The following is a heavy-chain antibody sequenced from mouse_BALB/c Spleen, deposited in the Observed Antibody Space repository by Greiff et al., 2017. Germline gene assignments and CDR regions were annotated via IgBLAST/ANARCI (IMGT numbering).Heavy chain of an antibody. CDR2: ISSGGGST. D-gene: IGHD2-2*01. J-gene: IGHJ3*01. V-gene: IGHV5-12-1*01. CDR1: GFAFSSYD. CDR3: ARIYYGYSFAY. Sequence: EVKLVESGGGLVKPGGSLKLSCAASGFAFSSYDMSWVRQTPEKRLEWVAYISSGGGSTYYPDTVKGRFTISRDNAKNTLYLQMSSLKSEDTAMYYCARIYYGYSFAYWGQGTLVTVSA.